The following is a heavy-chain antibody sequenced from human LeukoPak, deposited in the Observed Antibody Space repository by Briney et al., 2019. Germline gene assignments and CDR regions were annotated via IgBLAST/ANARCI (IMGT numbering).Heavy chain of an antibody. CDR3: ARQRSSYYFDS. CDR2: ISPSGITT. J-gene: IGHJ4*01. D-gene: IGHD6-19*01. CDR1: GFTFSDHY. Sequence: GGSLRPSCAASGFTFSDHYVSWVRQAPGKGLDWLTYISPSGITTKYADSVKGRFTVSRDNAKNSVFLQLNSLRVEDTAVYFCARQRSSYYFDSWGHGTLVTVSS. V-gene: IGHV3-11*01.